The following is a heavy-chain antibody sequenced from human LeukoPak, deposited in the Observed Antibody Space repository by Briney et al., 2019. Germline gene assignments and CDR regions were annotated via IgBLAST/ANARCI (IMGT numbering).Heavy chain of an antibody. D-gene: IGHD3-10*01. CDR1: GFTFSSYG. Sequence: GGSLRLSCAASGFTFSSYGMHWVRQAPGKGLEWVAVIWYDGSNKYYADSVKGRFTISRDNSKNTLYLQMNSLRAEDTAVYYCARGGRSGFGEPLDYWGQGTLVTVSS. V-gene: IGHV3-33*01. J-gene: IGHJ4*02. CDR3: ARGGRSGFGEPLDY. CDR2: IWYDGSNK.